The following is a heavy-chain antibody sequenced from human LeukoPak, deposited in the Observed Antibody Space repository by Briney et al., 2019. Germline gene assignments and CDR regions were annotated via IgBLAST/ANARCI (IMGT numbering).Heavy chain of an antibody. CDR2: IYYSGST. J-gene: IGHJ1*01. Sequence: PSETLSLTCTVSGGSISSGDYYWSWIRQPPGKGLEWIGYIYYSGSTYYNPSLKSRVTISVDTSKNQFSLKLSSVTAADTAVYYCARDPLGYCSGGSCYLRGQGTLVTVSS. CDR3: ARDPLGYCSGGSCYL. D-gene: IGHD2-15*01. CDR1: GGSISSGDYY. V-gene: IGHV4-30-4*01.